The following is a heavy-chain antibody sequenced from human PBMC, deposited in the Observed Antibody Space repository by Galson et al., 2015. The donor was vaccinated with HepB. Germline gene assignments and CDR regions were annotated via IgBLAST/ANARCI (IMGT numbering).Heavy chain of an antibody. CDR1: GGSFSGYY. D-gene: IGHD3-10*01. J-gene: IGHJ4*02. CDR3: ARGRSLGPRANPGEGDY. CDR2: INHSGST. V-gene: IGHV4-34*01. Sequence: DTLSLTCAVYGGSFSGYYWSWIRQPPGKGLEWIGEINHSGSTNYNPSLKSRVTISVDTSKNQFSLKLSSVTAADTAVYYCARGRSLGPRANPGEGDYWGQGTLVTVSS.